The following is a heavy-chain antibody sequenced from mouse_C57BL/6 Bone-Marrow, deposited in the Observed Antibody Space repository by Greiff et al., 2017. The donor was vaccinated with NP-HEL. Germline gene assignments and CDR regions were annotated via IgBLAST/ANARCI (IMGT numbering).Heavy chain of an antibody. CDR2: IYPRSGNT. V-gene: IGHV1-81*01. CDR1: GYTFTSYG. J-gene: IGHJ3*01. CDR3: ASRFAY. Sequence: VQLQQSGAELARPGASVRLSCKASGYTFTSYGISGVKQKTGQGLEGIGEIYPRSGNTYYNEKFKGKATLTADKSSSTAYMELRSLTSEDSAVYFCASRFAYWGQGTLVTVSA.